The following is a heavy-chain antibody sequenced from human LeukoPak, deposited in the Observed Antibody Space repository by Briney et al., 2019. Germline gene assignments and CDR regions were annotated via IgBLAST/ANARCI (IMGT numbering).Heavy chain of an antibody. CDR1: GFAFSSYT. J-gene: IGHJ4*02. CDR2: ISGGSSYI. D-gene: IGHD3-22*01. CDR3: ARGDLYTYSDSIPYYDY. Sequence: PGGSLRLSCAASGFAFSSYTMNWVRQAPGQGLEWVSSISGGSSYIYYADSVKGRFTISRDNAKNSLYLQMNSLRAEDTAVYCCARGDLYTYSDSIPYYDYWGQGTLVTVSS. V-gene: IGHV3-21*01.